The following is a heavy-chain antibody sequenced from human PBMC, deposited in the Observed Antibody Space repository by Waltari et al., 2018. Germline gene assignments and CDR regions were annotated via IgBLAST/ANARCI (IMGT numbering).Heavy chain of an antibody. CDR2: IIPILGIA. CDR3: AREGDFGGVYYFDY. V-gene: IGHV1-69*08. Sequence: QVQLVQSGAEVKKPGSSVKVSCKASGGTFSSYTISWVRQAPGQGLEWMGRIIPILGIANYAQKFQGRVTITADKSTSTAYMELSSLRSEDTAVYYCAREGDFGGVYYFDYWGQGTLVTVSS. D-gene: IGHD3-16*01. CDR1: GGTFSSYT. J-gene: IGHJ4*02.